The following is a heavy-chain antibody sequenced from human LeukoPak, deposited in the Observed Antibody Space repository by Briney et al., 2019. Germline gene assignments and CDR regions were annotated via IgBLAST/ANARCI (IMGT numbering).Heavy chain of an antibody. Sequence: GGSLRLSCAASGFTFSSYSMNWVRQAPGKGLEWVSSISSSSSYIYYADSVKGRFTISRDNAKNSLYPQMNSLRAEDMALYYCAKGTTGTTGGWFDPWGQGTLVTVSS. D-gene: IGHD1/OR15-1a*01. CDR1: GFTFSSYS. V-gene: IGHV3-21*04. CDR3: AKGTTGTTGGWFDP. CDR2: ISSSSSYI. J-gene: IGHJ5*02.